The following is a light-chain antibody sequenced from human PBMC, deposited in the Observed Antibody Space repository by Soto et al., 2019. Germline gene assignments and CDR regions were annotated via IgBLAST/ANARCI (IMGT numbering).Light chain of an antibody. CDR1: QSISSN. V-gene: IGKV3-15*01. CDR2: RTS. J-gene: IGKJ4*01. CDR3: QQDNNWPRAT. Sequence: EIVMTQSPATLSVSPGERATLSCRASQSISSNLAWYQQKPVQAPRLLMFRTSSRATGFPARFSGSGSGTEFNLTISSLQAEDFGVYYCQQDNNWPRATFGGGTKVEIK.